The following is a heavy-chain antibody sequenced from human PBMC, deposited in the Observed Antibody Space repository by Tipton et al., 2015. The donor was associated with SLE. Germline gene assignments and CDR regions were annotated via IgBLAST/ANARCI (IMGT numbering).Heavy chain of an antibody. D-gene: IGHD4/OR15-4a*01. CDR1: GFRFSSYS. Sequence: SLRLSCVGSGFRFSSYSMNWVRQAPGKGLEWVSSISTSSTYIYYADSVKGRFTISRDNAKDSLHLQMDRLRFDDTAMYYCARGEEGHSGMVVTWGLGTLVTVAS. J-gene: IGHJ5*02. CDR2: ISTSSTYI. V-gene: IGHV3-21*03. CDR3: ARGEEGHSGMVVT.